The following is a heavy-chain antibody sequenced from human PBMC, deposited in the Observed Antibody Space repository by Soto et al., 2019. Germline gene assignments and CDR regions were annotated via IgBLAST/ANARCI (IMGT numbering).Heavy chain of an antibody. Sequence: SETLSLTCTVSGGSISSSSYYWGWIRQPPGKGLEWIGSIYYSGSTYYNPSLKSRVTISVDTSKNQFSLKLSSVTAADTAVYYCARGRLSSSSSYNWFDPWGQGTLVTVSS. CDR3: ARGRLSSSSSYNWFDP. CDR2: IYYSGST. J-gene: IGHJ5*02. V-gene: IGHV4-39*01. CDR1: GGSISSSSYY. D-gene: IGHD6-13*01.